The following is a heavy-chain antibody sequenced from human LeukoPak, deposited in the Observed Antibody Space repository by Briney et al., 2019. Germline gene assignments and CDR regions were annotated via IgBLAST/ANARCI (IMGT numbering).Heavy chain of an antibody. V-gene: IGHV3-74*01. CDR3: ARMEVRGLIRNLDK. Sequence: PGGPLRLSCAASGFTFSSYWMHWVRQAPGKGLVWVSRINSDGSSTTYADSVKGRFTISRDNAKNTLYLQMNSLRAEDTAVYYCARMEVRGLIRNLDKWGQGTLVTVSS. J-gene: IGHJ4*02. CDR2: INSDGSST. D-gene: IGHD3-10*01. CDR1: GFTFSSYW.